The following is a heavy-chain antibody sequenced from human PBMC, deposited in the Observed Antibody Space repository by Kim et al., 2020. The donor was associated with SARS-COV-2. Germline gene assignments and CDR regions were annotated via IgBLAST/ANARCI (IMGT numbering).Heavy chain of an antibody. CDR1: GGTFNSYV. CDR3: ATSKGMQYSDSSGYYFAY. CDR2: IIPIFTTT. J-gene: IGHJ4*02. Sequence: ASVKVSCKASGGTFNSYVISWLRQAPGQGLEWMAGIIPIFTTTHYAQRFQGRITITADESTSTAYMELSSLGSEDTAVYFCATSKGMQYSDSSGYYFAYWGQGTLVTVSS. V-gene: IGHV1-69*13. D-gene: IGHD3-22*01.